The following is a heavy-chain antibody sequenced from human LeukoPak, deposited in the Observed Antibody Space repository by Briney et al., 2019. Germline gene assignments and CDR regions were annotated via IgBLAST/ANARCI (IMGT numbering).Heavy chain of an antibody. CDR1: GFTFSSYA. CDR2: ISYDGSNK. V-gene: IGHV3-30-3*01. J-gene: IGHJ4*02. Sequence: TGGSLTLSCAASGFTFSSYAMHWVRQAPGKGLEWVAVISYDGSNKYYADSVKGRFTISRDNSKNTLYLQMNSLRAEDTAVYYCARDNQDYWGQGTLVTVSS. CDR3: ARDNQDY.